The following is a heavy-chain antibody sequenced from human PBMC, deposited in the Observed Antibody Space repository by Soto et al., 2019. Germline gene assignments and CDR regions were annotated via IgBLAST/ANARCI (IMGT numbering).Heavy chain of an antibody. CDR1: GHSFSAYA. V-gene: IGHV3-23*01. Sequence: GGSLRLSCAASGHSFSAYAMTWVRQAPGKGLEWVASIRGSGVGSSCADSVKGRFTISRDNSKNTLYLQMNSLRAEDSAIYFCAKDSTLFGELPRGMDVWGPGTTVTVSS. D-gene: IGHD3-3*01. J-gene: IGHJ6*02. CDR3: AKDSTLFGELPRGMDV. CDR2: IRGSGVGS.